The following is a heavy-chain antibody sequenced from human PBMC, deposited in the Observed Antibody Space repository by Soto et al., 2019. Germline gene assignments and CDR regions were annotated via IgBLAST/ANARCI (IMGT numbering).Heavy chain of an antibody. CDR3: ARDYFDSSDYTTNWFDP. Sequence: QLQLQESGPRLVKSSETLSLTCGVSGDSISNSRFYWAWIRQPPGEGLEWIGSIYHTGNAYYNPSLKSRVTISVDTSKNQFSLKVTSVPAADTALYYCARDYFDSSDYTTNWFDPWGQGTLVTVSS. CDR1: GDSISNSRFY. D-gene: IGHD3-22*01. CDR2: IYHTGNA. V-gene: IGHV4-39*01. J-gene: IGHJ5*02.